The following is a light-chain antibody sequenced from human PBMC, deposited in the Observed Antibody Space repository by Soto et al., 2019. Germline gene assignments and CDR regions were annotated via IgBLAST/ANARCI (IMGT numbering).Light chain of an antibody. V-gene: IGKV3-15*01. CDR2: GAS. CDR3: QHRINWPLT. CDR1: QSISDT. J-gene: IGKJ4*01. Sequence: EILITQSPATLSVSPGGRATLSCRASQSISDTLAWYQQKPGQAPRLLIHGASTRDPGFPARFSGSGSGTDFTLTISRLEPEDFEVYYCQHRINWPLTFGGGTKVDI.